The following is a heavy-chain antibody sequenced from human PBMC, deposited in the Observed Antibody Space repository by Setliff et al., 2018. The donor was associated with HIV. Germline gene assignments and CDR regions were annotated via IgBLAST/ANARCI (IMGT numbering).Heavy chain of an antibody. CDR3: ARDAGGAGEYFDY. D-gene: IGHD7-27*01. Sequence: PGGSLRLSCAASGFTFSSYAMHWVRQAPGKGLEWVAVISYDGSNKYYADSAKGRFTISRDNSKNTLYLQMNSLRAEDTAVYYCARDAGGAGEYFDYWGQGTLVTVSS. V-gene: IGHV3-30*04. J-gene: IGHJ4*02. CDR1: GFTFSSYA. CDR2: ISYDGSNK.